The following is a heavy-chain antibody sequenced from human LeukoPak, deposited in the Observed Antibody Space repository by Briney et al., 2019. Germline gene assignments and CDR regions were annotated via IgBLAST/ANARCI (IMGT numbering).Heavy chain of an antibody. D-gene: IGHD3-16*01. V-gene: IGHV3-23*01. CDR3: AKGGALKSYYFDY. J-gene: IGHJ4*02. Sequence: GGSLRLSCAASGFTFSSYAMSWVRRAPGKGLEWVSTISASGSSTYYVDSVKGRFTISRDKSKNTLHLQMNSLRAEDTAVFYCAKGGALKSYYFDYWGQGTLVTVSS. CDR1: GFTFSSYA. CDR2: ISASGSST.